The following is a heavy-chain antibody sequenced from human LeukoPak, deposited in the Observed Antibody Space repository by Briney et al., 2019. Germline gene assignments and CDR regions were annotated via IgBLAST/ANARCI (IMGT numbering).Heavy chain of an antibody. J-gene: IGHJ4*01. D-gene: IGHD2-2*02. CDR1: GFTFSNFE. CDR3: SAVVPTAIGSSFDY. CDR2: ISSSGSTI. Sequence: QPGGSLRLSCAASGFTFSNFEMNWVRQAPGKGLEWVSYISSSGSTIYYADSVKGRFTTSRDNAKNSLYLQMHSLRAEDTAVYYCSAVVPTAIGSSFDYWGHGTLVTVSS. V-gene: IGHV3-48*03.